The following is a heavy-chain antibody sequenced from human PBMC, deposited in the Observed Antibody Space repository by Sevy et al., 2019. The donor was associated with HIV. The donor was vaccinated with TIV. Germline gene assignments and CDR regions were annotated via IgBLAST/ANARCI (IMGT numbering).Heavy chain of an antibody. J-gene: IGHJ3*02. D-gene: IGHD3-3*01. CDR2: MNPNSGNK. CDR1: GYTFTSYD. V-gene: IGHV1-8*01. CDR3: ARRITIFGVVITIDAFDI. Sequence: ASVKVSCKASGYTFTSYDINWVRQATGQGLEWMGWMNPNSGNKGYAQKFQGRVTMTRNTSISTAYMELSSLRSEDTAVYYCARRITIFGVVITIDAFDIWGQGTMVTVSS.